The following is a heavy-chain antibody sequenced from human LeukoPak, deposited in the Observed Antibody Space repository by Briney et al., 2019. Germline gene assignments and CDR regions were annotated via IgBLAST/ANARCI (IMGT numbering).Heavy chain of an antibody. CDR3: ARDRDNIVGYGGLDY. Sequence: PGGSLRLSCAASRFTFSRYWLRWVRQAPGKGLEWVANIKQDGSEKYYVDSVKGRFTISRDNAKNSLYLQMNSLRDEDTALYDCARDRDNIVGYGGLDYWGQGTLVTVSS. CDR1: RFTFSRYW. V-gene: IGHV3-7*01. CDR2: IKQDGSEK. D-gene: IGHD1-26*01. J-gene: IGHJ4*02.